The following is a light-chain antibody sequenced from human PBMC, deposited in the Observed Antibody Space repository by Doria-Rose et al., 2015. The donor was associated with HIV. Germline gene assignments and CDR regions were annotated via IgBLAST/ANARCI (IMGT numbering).Light chain of an antibody. CDR1: QSFSSTY. J-gene: IGKJ1*01. V-gene: IGKV3-20*01. CDR2: DES. CDR3: HQYGTSWT. Sequence: EIVLTQSPGTLSLSPGERATLSCRASQSFSSTYLAWYQQKPGQAPSLLIYDESTRATGIPDGFSASGSGTDFTLTINRLEPEDFALYYCHQYGTSWTFGQGTKAEI.